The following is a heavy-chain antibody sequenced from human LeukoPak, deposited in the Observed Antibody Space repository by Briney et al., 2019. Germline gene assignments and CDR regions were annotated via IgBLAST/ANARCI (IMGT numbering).Heavy chain of an antibody. D-gene: IGHD3-22*01. CDR3: ARRHSIGGYDY. Sequence: PSETLSLTCTVSGGSISSGGYFCSWIRQPLGKGLEWIGEINHSGSTNYNPSLKSRVTISVDTSKNQFSLKLSSVTAADTAVYYCARRHSIGGYDYWGQGTLVTVSS. CDR1: GGSISSGGYF. CDR2: INHSGST. J-gene: IGHJ4*02. V-gene: IGHV4-30-2*01.